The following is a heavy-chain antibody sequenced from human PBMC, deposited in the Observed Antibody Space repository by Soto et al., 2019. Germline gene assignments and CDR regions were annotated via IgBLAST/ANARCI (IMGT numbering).Heavy chain of an antibody. CDR2: ISSNGGST. CDR1: GFTFSSYA. J-gene: IGHJ4*02. Sequence: GGSLRLSCSASGFTFSSYAMHWVRQAPGKGLEYASAISSNGGSTYYADSVKGRFTISRDNSKNTLYLQMSSLRAEDTAVYYCVKDYFDYWGQGTLVTVSS. CDR3: VKDYFDY. V-gene: IGHV3-64D*06.